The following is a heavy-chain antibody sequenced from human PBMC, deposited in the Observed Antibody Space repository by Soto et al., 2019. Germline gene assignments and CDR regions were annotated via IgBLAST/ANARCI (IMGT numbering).Heavy chain of an antibody. D-gene: IGHD1-1*01. V-gene: IGHV1-69*06. CDR1: GAGDTFSNYG. CDR3: WRHDKTALPPLDS. CDR2: TIPAFGTA. Sequence: QVHLVQSGAEVKSPGSAVKVSCQVSGAGDTFSNYGLNWVRQAPGQGLEWMGGTIPAFGTANYAEKFQGRVTITADTSTTTAYMELSSLRSDDTAVYYCWRHDKTALPPLDSWGQGTLVSVSS. J-gene: IGHJ4*02.